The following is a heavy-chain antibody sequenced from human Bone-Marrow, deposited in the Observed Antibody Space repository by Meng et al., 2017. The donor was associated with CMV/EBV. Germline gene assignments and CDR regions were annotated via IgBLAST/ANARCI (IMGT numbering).Heavy chain of an antibody. J-gene: IGHJ5*02. CDR1: GGTFSSYA. CDR3: ARVGYCSGGSCSTGGFDP. V-gene: IGHV1-69*10. CDR2: IIPILGIA. D-gene: IGHD2-15*01. Sequence: SVKVSCKASGGTFSSYAISWVRQAPGQGLEWMGGIIPILGIANYAQKFQGRVTITADKSTSTAYMELSSLRSEDTAVYYCARVGYCSGGSCSTGGFDPWGQGTLVTVSP.